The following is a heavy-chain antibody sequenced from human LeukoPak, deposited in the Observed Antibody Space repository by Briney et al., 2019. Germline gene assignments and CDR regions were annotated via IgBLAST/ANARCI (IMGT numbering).Heavy chain of an antibody. V-gene: IGHV1-69*05. J-gene: IGHJ4*02. CDR1: GGTFSSYA. Sequence: GASVKVSCKASGGTFSSYAISWVRQAPGQGLEWMGGIIPIFGTANYAQKFKGRVTITTDESTSTAYMELSSLRSEDTAVYYCARGREAYILSSFDYWGQGTLVTVSS. D-gene: IGHD2/OR15-2a*01. CDR2: IIPIFGTA. CDR3: ARGREAYILSSFDY.